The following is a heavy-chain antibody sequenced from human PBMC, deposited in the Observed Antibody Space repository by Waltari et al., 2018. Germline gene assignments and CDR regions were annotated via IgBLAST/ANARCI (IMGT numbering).Heavy chain of an antibody. D-gene: IGHD2-2*01. V-gene: IGHV4-31*01. CDR2: IANSGIP. J-gene: IGHJ6*02. CDR3: AKGGGGTRDGMDI. Sequence: QVQLQQSGPGLVKPSQTLTLICTVSGGSMTSEYSYWSWIRQHPGKGLEWIGFIANSGIPYYNPSLKSVVDMSIDTSKNQCSLKVNAVTAADTAVYYCAKGGGGTRDGMDIWGQGTTVTVSS. CDR1: GGSMTSEYSY.